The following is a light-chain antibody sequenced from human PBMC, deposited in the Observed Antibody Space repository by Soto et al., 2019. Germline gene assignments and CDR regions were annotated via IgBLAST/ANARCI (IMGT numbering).Light chain of an antibody. CDR1: QSIINH. J-gene: IGKJ1*01. V-gene: IGKV1-39*01. CDR2: AAS. CDR3: KQSYSSPPT. Sequence: DIQITQSPSSLSASVEYRVIITCLASQSIINHLNWYQQKPGKAPKLLIFAASSLQSGFPSRFSASRSGPDFTLTISSLQPEDFATYYCKQSYSSPPTFGKGTKV.